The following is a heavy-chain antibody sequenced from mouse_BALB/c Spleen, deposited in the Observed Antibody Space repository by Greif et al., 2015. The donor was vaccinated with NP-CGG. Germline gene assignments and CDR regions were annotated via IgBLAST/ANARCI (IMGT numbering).Heavy chain of an antibody. V-gene: IGHV1-69*02. J-gene: IGHJ2*01. Sequence: VKLMESGAELVRPGASVKLSCKASGYTFTSYWINWVKQRPGQGLEWIGNIYPSDSYTNYNQKFKDKATLTVDKSSSTAYMQLSSPTSEDSAVYYCTRGGYGKAFDYWGQGTTLTVSS. CDR1: GYTFTSYW. CDR3: TRGGYGKAFDY. D-gene: IGHD2-10*02. CDR2: IYPSDSYT.